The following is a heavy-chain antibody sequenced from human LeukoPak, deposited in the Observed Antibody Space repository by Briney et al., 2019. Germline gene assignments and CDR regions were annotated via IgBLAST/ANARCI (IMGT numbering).Heavy chain of an antibody. D-gene: IGHD2-2*01. CDR1: GFTFSSYG. Sequence: GGSLRLSCAASGFTFSSYGMHWVRQAPGKGLEWVAVICYDGSNKYYADSVKGRFTISRDNSKNTLYLQMNSLRAEDTAVYYCARDQGYCSSTSCHALGPIDYWGQGTLVTVSS. V-gene: IGHV3-33*01. CDR3: ARDQGYCSSTSCHALGPIDY. CDR2: ICYDGSNK. J-gene: IGHJ4*02.